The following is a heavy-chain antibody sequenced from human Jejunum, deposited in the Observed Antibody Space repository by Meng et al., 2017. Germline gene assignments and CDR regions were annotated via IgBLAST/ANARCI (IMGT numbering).Heavy chain of an antibody. D-gene: IGHD3-3*02. Sequence: RQKWGAGMLKPSETVSLTCAVVGESFSGDYWNWLRQSPGKGLEWIGQITYTGVVDYNPSLKSRVTIFVDTPKRQFSLNLTSVTAADTAVYYCARVLALIDSWGQGTLVTVSS. V-gene: IGHV4-34*02. J-gene: IGHJ4*02. CDR2: ITYTGVV. CDR1: GESFSGDY. CDR3: ARVLALIDS.